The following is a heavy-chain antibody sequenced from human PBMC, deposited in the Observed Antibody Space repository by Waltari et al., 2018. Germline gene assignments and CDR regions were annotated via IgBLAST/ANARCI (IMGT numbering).Heavy chain of an antibody. Sequence: EVLLVESGGAVVRPGGSLRVSCAASGFTFDDYGMVWVRQAPGKGLEWVSGISWNGASTDYADSVKGRFTISRDKAKNSLYLQMNSLIAEDTALYHCARDKWGPDYWGQGTLVTVSS. V-gene: IGHV3-20*01. J-gene: IGHJ4*02. CDR2: ISWNGAST. D-gene: IGHD7-27*01. CDR3: ARDKWGPDY. CDR1: GFTFDDYG.